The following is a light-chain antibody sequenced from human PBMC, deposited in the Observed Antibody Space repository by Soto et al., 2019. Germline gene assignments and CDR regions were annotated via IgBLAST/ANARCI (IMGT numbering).Light chain of an antibody. CDR2: GAA. J-gene: IGKJ1*01. CDR1: QSVGTN. Sequence: EIVMTQSPVILSVSPGERATLFCRASQSVGTNLAWYQQKPGQAPRLLISGAATRATGIPARFSGRGSGTEFTLTVSSLQSEDFEVYYCQPYNNWHRTFGQGTKVDIK. CDR3: QPYNNWHRT. V-gene: IGKV3-15*01.